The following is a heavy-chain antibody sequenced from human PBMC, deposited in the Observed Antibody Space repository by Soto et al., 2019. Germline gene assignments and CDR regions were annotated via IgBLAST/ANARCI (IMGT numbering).Heavy chain of an antibody. CDR3: ARAPGYCGRISCSHGERWNWFDP. J-gene: IGHJ5*02. V-gene: IGHV1-69*01. Sequence: QVQLVQSGAEVKKPGSSVKVSCKASGGTFSSYAISWVRQAPGQGLEWMGGIIPIFGTANHAQKFQGRVTLIEGESTRTAYMELSSLGSEARTVYYFARAPGYCGRISCSHGERWNWFDPWGQGTLVTVSS. CDR2: IIPIFGTA. CDR1: GGTFSSYA. D-gene: IGHD2-2*01.